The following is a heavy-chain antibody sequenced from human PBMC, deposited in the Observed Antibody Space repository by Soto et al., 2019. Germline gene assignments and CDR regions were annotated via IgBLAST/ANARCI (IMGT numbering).Heavy chain of an antibody. V-gene: IGHV5-51*01. J-gene: IGHJ4*02. CDR2: IYPGDSDT. Sequence: GESLKISCKASGYTFINYWIGWVRQMPGKGLEWMGIIYPGDSDTRYSPSFQGQVTISVDESINTAYLQWSSLKASDTAMYYGATASDWAFDYWGQGTLVTVSS. D-gene: IGHD3-9*01. CDR1: GYTFINYW. CDR3: ATASDWAFDY.